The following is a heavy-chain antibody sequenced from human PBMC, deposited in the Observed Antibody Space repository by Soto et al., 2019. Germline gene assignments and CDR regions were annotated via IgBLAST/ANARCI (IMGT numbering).Heavy chain of an antibody. V-gene: IGHV1-18*01. D-gene: IGHD6-13*01. CDR2: ISDYNGNT. J-gene: IGHJ5*02. Sequence: QVQLVQSGAEVKKPGASVKVSCKASGYTFTSYGISWVRQAPGQGLEWMGWISDYNGNTNYAQKLQGRVTMTTDTATSTAYMELRSLQSDDTAVYYCATLRRFTAAGTWFDPWGQGTMVTVSS. CDR3: ATLRRFTAAGTWFDP. CDR1: GYTFTSYG.